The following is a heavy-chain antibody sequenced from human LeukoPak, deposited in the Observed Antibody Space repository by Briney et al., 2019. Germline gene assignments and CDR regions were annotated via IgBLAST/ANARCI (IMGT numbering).Heavy chain of an antibody. D-gene: IGHD1-7*01. CDR2: ISSSSSYI. J-gene: IGHJ6*03. V-gene: IGHV3-21*01. CDR3: ARVRYGTSYYYYMDV. CDR1: GFTFSSYS. Sequence: GGSLRLSCAASGFTFSSYSMNWVRQAPGKGLEWVTSISSSSSYIYYADSVKGRFTISRDNAKNSLYLQMNSLRAEDTAVYYCARVRYGTSYYYYMDVWGKGATVTVSS.